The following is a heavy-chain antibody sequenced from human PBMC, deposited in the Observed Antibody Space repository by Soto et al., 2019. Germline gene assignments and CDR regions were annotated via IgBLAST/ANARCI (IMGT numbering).Heavy chain of an antibody. J-gene: IGHJ6*02. CDR1: GYSFTIYW. V-gene: IGHV5-51*01. CDR2: IYPGDSDT. Sequence: VVSLKIACTGSGYSFTIYWIGWVRQMPWKGLEWMGIIYPGDSDTRYSPSFQGQVTISADKSISTAYLQWSSLKAPDTAMYYCARHGPRVYYDNSDYYYYRMDGWGQGTSVTVSS. CDR3: ARHGPRVYYDNSDYYYYRMDG. D-gene: IGHD3-22*01.